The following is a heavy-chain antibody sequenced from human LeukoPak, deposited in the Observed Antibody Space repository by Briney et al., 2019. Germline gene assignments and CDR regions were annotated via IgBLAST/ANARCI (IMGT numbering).Heavy chain of an antibody. CDR3: ARVGTSSLRDWFDP. CDR2: IKQDGSEK. D-gene: IGHD2-8*01. J-gene: IGHJ5*02. CDR1: GFTFSSYW. Sequence: PPGGSLRLSCAASGFTFSSYWMSWVRQAPGKGLEWVANIKQDGSEKYYVDSVKGRFTISRDNSKNTLYLQMNSLRAEDTAVYYCARVGTSSLRDWFDPWGQGTLVTVSS. V-gene: IGHV3-7*01.